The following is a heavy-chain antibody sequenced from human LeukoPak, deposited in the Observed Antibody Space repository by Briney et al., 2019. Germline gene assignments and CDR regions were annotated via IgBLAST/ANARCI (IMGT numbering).Heavy chain of an antibody. Sequence: SETLSLTCTVSGGSISSYYWSWIRQPAGKGLEWIGRIYTSGSTNYNPSLKSRVTMSVDTSKNQFSLKLSSVTAADTAVYYCARVRLDTATPEPYYYYYYMDVWGKGTTVTVSS. CDR2: IYTSGST. J-gene: IGHJ6*03. D-gene: IGHD5-18*01. CDR3: ARVRLDTATPEPYYYYYYMDV. V-gene: IGHV4-4*07. CDR1: GGSISSYY.